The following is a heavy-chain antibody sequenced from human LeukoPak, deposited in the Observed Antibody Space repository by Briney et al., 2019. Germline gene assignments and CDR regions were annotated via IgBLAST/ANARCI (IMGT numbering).Heavy chain of an antibody. CDR1: GFTFSSYN. D-gene: IGHD6-19*01. Sequence: GGSLRLSCAASGFTFSSYNMNWVRQAPGKGLEWVSSISSSSYIYYADSVKGRFTISRDNAKNSLYLQMNSLRAEDTAVYYCARDTLRQWTDYWGQGTLVTVSS. CDR3: ARDTLRQWTDY. J-gene: IGHJ4*02. CDR2: ISSSSYI. V-gene: IGHV3-21*01.